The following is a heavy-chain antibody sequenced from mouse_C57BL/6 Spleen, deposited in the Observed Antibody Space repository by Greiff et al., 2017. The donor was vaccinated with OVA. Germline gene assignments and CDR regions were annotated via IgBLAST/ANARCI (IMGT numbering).Heavy chain of an antibody. J-gene: IGHJ3*01. CDR3: ARGGNDYDEFAY. Sequence: VQLQQSGPELVKPGASVKISCKASGYNFTSYYIHWVKQRPGQGLEWIGWIYPGSGNTKYNEKFKGKATLTADTSSSTAYMQLSSLTSEDSAVYYCARGGNDYDEFAYWGQGTLVTVSA. CDR1: GYNFTSYY. D-gene: IGHD2-4*01. V-gene: IGHV1-66*01. CDR2: IYPGSGNT.